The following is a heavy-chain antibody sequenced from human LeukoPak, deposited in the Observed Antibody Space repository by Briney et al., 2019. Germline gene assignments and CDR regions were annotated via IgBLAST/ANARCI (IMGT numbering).Heavy chain of an antibody. Sequence: SETLSLTCTVSGGSIRSYYWSWIRQPPGKGMEWIGYISDTGSTNYNPSLKSRVTISADTSKNQLSLKLSSVTAADTAVYYCARHLYNDFWSGLDCWGQGTLVTVSS. J-gene: IGHJ4*02. CDR2: ISDTGST. V-gene: IGHV4-59*08. CDR1: GGSIRSYY. CDR3: ARHLYNDFWSGLDC. D-gene: IGHD3-3*01.